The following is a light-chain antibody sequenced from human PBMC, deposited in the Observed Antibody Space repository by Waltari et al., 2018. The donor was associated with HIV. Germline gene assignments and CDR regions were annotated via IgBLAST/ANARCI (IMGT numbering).Light chain of an antibody. J-gene: IGLJ3*02. V-gene: IGLV1-47*01. CDR1: TSNFEPQW. CDR2: RNY. Sequence: QSVLTQPPSASGAPGQTVTISCSGSTSNFEPQWASWYQQLPGPAPKLLIYRNYQRPSGVPDRFSSSKSGASASLIISGLRSEDEADYFCGVWDSTLKQWLFGGRTKLTVL. CDR3: GVWDSTLKQWL.